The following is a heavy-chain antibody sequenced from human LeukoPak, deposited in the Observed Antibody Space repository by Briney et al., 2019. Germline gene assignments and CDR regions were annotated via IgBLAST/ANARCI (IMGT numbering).Heavy chain of an antibody. CDR2: INPSGGST. Sequence: ASVKVSCKASGYTFTSYYMHWVRQAPGQGLEWMGIINPSGGSTSYAQKFQGRVTMTWDTSTSTVYMELSSLRSEDTAVYYCARDRQPYGGNSRTYYYGMDVWGQGTTVTVSS. J-gene: IGHJ6*02. D-gene: IGHD4-23*01. V-gene: IGHV1-46*01. CDR3: ARDRQPYGGNSRTYYYGMDV. CDR1: GYTFTSYY.